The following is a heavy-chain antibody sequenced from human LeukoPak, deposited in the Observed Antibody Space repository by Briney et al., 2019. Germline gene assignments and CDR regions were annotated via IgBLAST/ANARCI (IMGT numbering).Heavy chain of an antibody. V-gene: IGHV4-34*01. CDR2: INHSGST. J-gene: IGHJ6*03. D-gene: IGHD3-3*01. CDR3: ARVSRYDFWSGYYTYYYYYMDV. Sequence: SETLSLTCAVYGGSFSGYYWSWIRQPPGKGLEWIGEINHSGSTNYNPSLKSRVTISVDTSKNQFSLKLSSVTAADTAVYYCARVSRYDFWSGYYTYYYYYMDVWGKGTTVTVSS. CDR1: GGSFSGYY.